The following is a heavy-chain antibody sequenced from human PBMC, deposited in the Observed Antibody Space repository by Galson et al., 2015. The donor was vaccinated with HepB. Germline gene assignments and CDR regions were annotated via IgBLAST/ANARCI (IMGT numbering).Heavy chain of an antibody. J-gene: IGHJ6*03. V-gene: IGHV1-69*13. D-gene: IGHD4-11*01. CDR3: ARDGTAVTTPDYYYSYKDV. Sequence: SVKVSCKASGSTFSSYAFNWLRQAPGQGLEWMGGISPMLGTAHYAQKFQGRVTILADESTRTAFMELRSLRSEDAAVYYCARDGTAVTTPDYYYSYKDVWGKGTTVTVSS. CDR1: GSTFSSYA. CDR2: ISPMLGTA.